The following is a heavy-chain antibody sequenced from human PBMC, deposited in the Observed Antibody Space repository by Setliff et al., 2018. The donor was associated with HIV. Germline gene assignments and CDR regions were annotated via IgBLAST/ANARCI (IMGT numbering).Heavy chain of an antibody. CDR2: INYGGNT. CDR3: ARVLSSGYAGPFDS. J-gene: IGHJ5*01. Sequence: KPSETLSLTCTVSGGSISTYHWSWIRQPPGKGLEWIGQINYGGNTHYNPSLRSRGTISVDASKGQLTLNLNPVTAADTAVYYCARVLSSGYAGPFDSWGQGILVTVSS. V-gene: IGHV4-59*01. CDR1: GGSISTYH. D-gene: IGHD3-22*01.